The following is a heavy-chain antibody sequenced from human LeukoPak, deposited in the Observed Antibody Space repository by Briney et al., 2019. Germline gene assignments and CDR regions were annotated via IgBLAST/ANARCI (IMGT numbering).Heavy chain of an antibody. J-gene: IGHJ4*02. CDR2: VYQSGTT. V-gene: IGHV4-38-2*01. CDR1: DYSISSDYY. CDR3: LRSNKYSSSWYDYFDY. D-gene: IGHD6-13*01. Sequence: PSETLSLTCAVSDYSISSDYYWGWIRQPPRKGLEWIGSVYQSGTTYYNPSLKNRVSMSVDTSKNQFSLKLSSVTAADTAVYYCLRSNKYSSSWYDYFDYWGQGTLVTVSS.